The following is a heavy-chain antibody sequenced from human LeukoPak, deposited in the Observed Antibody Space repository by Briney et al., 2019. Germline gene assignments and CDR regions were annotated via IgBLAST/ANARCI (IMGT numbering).Heavy chain of an antibody. Sequence: GGSLRLSCETSGFGFQIYQMNWVRQAPGKGLEWVSSIDWDSGTLYYTDSVRGRFATSRDNAVKSLYLQMNSLRPEDTALYYCARSAVSGSDSYFDSWGRGTLVTVSS. D-gene: IGHD5-12*01. V-gene: IGHV3-48*03. J-gene: IGHJ4*02. CDR3: ARSAVSGSDSYFDS. CDR2: IDWDSGTL. CDR1: GFGFQIYQ.